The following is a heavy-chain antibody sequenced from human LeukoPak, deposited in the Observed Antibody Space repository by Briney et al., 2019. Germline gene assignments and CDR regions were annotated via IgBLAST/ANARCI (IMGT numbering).Heavy chain of an antibody. V-gene: IGHV3-9*01. CDR2: ISWNSGSI. CDR3: AKGEGILSLPGMDV. CDR1: GFTFGDYA. J-gene: IGHJ6*02. Sequence: PGRSLRLSCAASGFTFGDYAMHWVRQAPGKGLEWVSGISWNSGSIGYADSVKGRFTISRDNAKNSLYLQMNSLRAEDTALYYCAKGEGILSLPGMDVWGQGTTVTVSS. D-gene: IGHD2/OR15-2a*01.